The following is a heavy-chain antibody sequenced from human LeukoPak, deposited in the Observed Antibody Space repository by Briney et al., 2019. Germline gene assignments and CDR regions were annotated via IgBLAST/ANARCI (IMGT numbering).Heavy chain of an antibody. Sequence: GGSLRLSCAASGFTVSNNCMSWVRQAPGKGLEWVSVIYSGGSTYYADSVKGRFTISRDTSKNTLSLQMNSLRAEDTAVYYCASLSLGHYWGQGTLVTVSS. CDR1: GFTVSNNC. CDR2: IYSGGST. D-gene: IGHD6-6*01. J-gene: IGHJ4*02. V-gene: IGHV3-53*01. CDR3: ASLSLGHY.